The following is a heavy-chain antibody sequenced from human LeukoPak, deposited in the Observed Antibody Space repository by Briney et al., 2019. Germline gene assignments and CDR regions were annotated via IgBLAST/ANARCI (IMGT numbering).Heavy chain of an antibody. J-gene: IGHJ4*02. V-gene: IGHV3-49*04. CDR3: TRDSGSYFNEYYFDY. Sequence: PGRSLRLSCRASGFXFGDYAMSWVRQAPGKGLEWVGFIRSKAYGGTTEYAASVKGRFTISRDDSKSIAYLQMNSLKTEDTAVYYCTRDSGSYFNEYYFDYWGQGTLVTVSS. CDR2: IRSKAYGGTT. D-gene: IGHD1-26*01. CDR1: GFXFGDYA.